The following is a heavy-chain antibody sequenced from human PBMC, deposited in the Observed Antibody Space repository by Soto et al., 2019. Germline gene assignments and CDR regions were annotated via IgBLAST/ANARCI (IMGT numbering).Heavy chain of an antibody. CDR1: GFTFSGSA. J-gene: IGHJ5*02. Sequence: EVQLVESRGGLVQPGGSLKLSCAASGFTFSGSALHWVRQASGKGLEWVGRIRNKANSYATAYAASVKGRFTISRDDSKNTAYLQMNSLKTEDTAVYYCTSHSPEDMIRTWGQGTLVTVSS. D-gene: IGHD2-15*01. CDR2: IRNKANSYAT. V-gene: IGHV3-73*02. CDR3: TSHSPEDMIRT.